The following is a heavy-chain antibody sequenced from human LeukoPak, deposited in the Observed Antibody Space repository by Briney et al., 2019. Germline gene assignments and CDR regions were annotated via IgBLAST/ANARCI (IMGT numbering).Heavy chain of an antibody. V-gene: IGHV3-23*01. D-gene: IGHD2/OR15-2a*01. J-gene: IGHJ6*01. CDR1: GFTFSGFA. CDR2: IIGTGDNT. Sequence: WGSLRLSCSASGFTFSGFAMSWVRRTPGKGLEGVTGIIGTGDNTLYEDSVKGRFTISRDNSKNTLYLEMNSLRAEDTAIYYCAKMKGHPLPKFYMDVWGQGTTVTVSS. CDR3: AKMKGHPLPKFYMDV.